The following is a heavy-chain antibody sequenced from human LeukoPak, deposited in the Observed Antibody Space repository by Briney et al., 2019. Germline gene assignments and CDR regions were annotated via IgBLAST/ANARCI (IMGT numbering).Heavy chain of an antibody. D-gene: IGHD5-12*01. CDR2: IIPIFDTA. CDR3: AREGGYSGYDDY. CDR1: GGTFSSYA. J-gene: IGHJ4*02. Sequence: GASVKVSCKASGGTFSSYAISWVRQAPGQGLEWMGGIIPIFDTANYAQKFQGRVTITADESTSTAYMELSSLRSEDTAVYYCAREGGYSGYDDYWGQGTLVTVSS. V-gene: IGHV1-69*01.